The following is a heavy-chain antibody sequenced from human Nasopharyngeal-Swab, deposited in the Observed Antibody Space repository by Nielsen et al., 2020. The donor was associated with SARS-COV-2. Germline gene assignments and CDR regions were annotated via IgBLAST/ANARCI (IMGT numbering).Heavy chain of an antibody. J-gene: IGHJ4*02. Sequence: GESLKISCAASGFTFSDRYMIWIRQAPGKGLEWISYISSSGSSINYADSVKGRFTISRDNARNSLYLQMNSLRAEDTAVYYCARRAGYCSCGSDCYYFDPWGQGTLVTVSP. CDR1: GFTFSDRY. V-gene: IGHV3-11*01. CDR3: ARRAGYCSCGSDCYYFDP. CDR2: ISSSGSSI. D-gene: IGHD2-15*01.